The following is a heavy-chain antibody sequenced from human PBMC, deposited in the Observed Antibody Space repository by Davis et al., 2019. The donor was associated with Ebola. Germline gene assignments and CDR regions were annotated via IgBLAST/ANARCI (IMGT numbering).Heavy chain of an antibody. V-gene: IGHV3-74*01. D-gene: IGHD3-10*01. CDR1: GFTFSSYW. CDR2: INSDGSST. CDR3: ARCPGYYGSGEAWFDP. Sequence: GESLKISCAASGFTFSSYWMHWVRQAPGKGLVWVSRINSDGSSTSYADSVKGRFTISRDNAKNTLYLQMNSLRAEDTAVYYCARCPGYYGSGEAWFDPWGQGTLVIVSS. J-gene: IGHJ5*02.